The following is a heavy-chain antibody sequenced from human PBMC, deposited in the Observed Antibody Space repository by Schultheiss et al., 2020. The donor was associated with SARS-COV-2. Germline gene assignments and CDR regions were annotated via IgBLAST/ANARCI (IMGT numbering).Heavy chain of an antibody. J-gene: IGHJ6*03. V-gene: IGHV1-3*01. Sequence: ASVKVSCKASGYTFTSYAMHWVRQAPGQRLEWMGWSNAGNGNTKYSQKFQGRVTITRDTSASTAYMELSSLRSEDTAVYYCARDVLAEVCSSTSCQYYYYMDVWGKGTTVTVSS. CDR2: SNAGNGNT. CDR1: GYTFTSYA. CDR3: ARDVLAEVCSSTSCQYYYYMDV. D-gene: IGHD2-2*01.